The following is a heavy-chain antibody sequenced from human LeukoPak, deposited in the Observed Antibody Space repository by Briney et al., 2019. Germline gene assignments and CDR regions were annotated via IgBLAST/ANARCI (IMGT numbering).Heavy chain of an antibody. CDR1: GFTFNSYA. D-gene: IGHD5-12*01. CDR3: AKVQVQDIMATLGS. J-gene: IGHJ4*02. CDR2: ISFDGRNK. Sequence: PGKSLRLSCAASGFTFNSYAMHWVCQAPGKGLEWVAVISFDGRNKYYADSVKGRFTISRDNSKNTLYMQMNSLRAEDTAVYYCAKVQVQDIMATLGSWGQGTLVTVSS. V-gene: IGHV3-30*18.